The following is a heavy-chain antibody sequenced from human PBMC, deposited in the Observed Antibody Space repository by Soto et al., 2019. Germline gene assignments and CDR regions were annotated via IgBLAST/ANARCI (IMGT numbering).Heavy chain of an antibody. CDR2: IWYDGSNK. Sequence: GGSLRLSCAASGFTFSSYGMHWVRQAPGKGLEWVAVIWYDGSNKYYADSVKGRFTISRDNSKNTLYLQMNSLRAEDTAVYYCARDYGVRDGYNYFDYWGQGTLVTVSS. CDR3: ARDYGVRDGYNYFDY. D-gene: IGHD5-12*01. V-gene: IGHV3-33*01. CDR1: GFTFSSYG. J-gene: IGHJ4*02.